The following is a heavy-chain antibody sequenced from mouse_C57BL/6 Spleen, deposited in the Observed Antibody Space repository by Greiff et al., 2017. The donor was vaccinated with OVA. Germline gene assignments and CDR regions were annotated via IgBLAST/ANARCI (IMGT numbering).Heavy chain of an antibody. J-gene: IGHJ2*01. Sequence: QVQLQQPGAELVRPGSSVKLSCKASGYTFTRYWMHWVKQRPVQGLEWIGNIHTADSETHYNQKVKDKATLTVDKHYMTAYMQLSSLTSEDSSVYYCAREGVRPFDYWGQGTTLTVSS. CDR3: AREGVRPFDY. D-gene: IGHD2-5*01. CDR1: GYTFTRYW. V-gene: IGHV1-52*01. CDR2: IHTADSET.